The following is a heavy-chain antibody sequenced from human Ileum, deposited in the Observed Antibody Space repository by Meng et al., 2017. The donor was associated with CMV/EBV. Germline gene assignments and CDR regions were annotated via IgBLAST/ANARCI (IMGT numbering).Heavy chain of an antibody. CDR3: ARSKVGNFYDSSPYHDYYYNMDV. CDR1: GFIFSSYS. CDR2: ISYDGTNK. D-gene: IGHD3-22*01. J-gene: IGHJ6*02. V-gene: IGHV3-30*03. Sequence: GGSLRLSCAASGFIFSSYSMHWVRQAPGKGLEWVTVISYDGTNKYYVDSVKGRFTISRDNSKNTLYLQMNSLRAEDTAVYCCARSKVGNFYDSSPYHDYYYNMDVWGQGTTVTVSS.